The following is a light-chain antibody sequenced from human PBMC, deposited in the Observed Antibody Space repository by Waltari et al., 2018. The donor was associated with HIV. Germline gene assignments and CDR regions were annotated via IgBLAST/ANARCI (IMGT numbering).Light chain of an antibody. J-gene: IGLJ1*01. CDR1: SNDVGGYNY. Sequence: QSALTQPASVSGSPGQSITISCTGTSNDVGGYNYVSWYQQYPGKAPKLLIYEVSYRPSGVSNRFSGSKSANTASLTISGLRAEDEADYYCSSYTSTNTPYVFGSGTKVTVL. V-gene: IGLV2-14*01. CDR3: SSYTSTNTPYV. CDR2: EVS.